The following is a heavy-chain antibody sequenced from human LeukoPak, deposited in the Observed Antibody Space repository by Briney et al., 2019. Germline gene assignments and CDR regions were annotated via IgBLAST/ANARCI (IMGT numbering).Heavy chain of an antibody. CDR1: GGSITSYY. V-gene: IGHV4-59*08. CDR2: IFYSGST. J-gene: IGHJ4*02. CDR3: ARHNQGSSGYCDY. D-gene: IGHD3-22*01. Sequence: SETLSLTCTVSGGSITSYYWSWIRQPPGKGLEWIGYIFYSGSTNYNPSLKSRVTISVDTSKKQFSLKLSSVTAADTAVYYCARHNQGSSGYCDYWGRGTLVTVSS.